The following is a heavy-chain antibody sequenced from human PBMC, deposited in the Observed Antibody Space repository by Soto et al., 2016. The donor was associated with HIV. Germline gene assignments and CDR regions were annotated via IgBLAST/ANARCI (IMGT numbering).Heavy chain of an antibody. CDR1: GFTFRSYW. D-gene: IGHD3-3*01. CDR2: IKQDGSEK. V-gene: IGHV3-7*01. J-gene: IGHJ5*02. Sequence: VQLVESGGDLVQPGGSLRLSCVASGFTFRSYWMSWVRQAPGKGLEWVADIKQDGSEKYYVDSVKGRFTIFRDNAKNSLYLQMNSLRAEDTAVYYCARERSQFLEWLNWFDPGAREPWSPSP. CDR3: ARERSQFLEWLNWFDP.